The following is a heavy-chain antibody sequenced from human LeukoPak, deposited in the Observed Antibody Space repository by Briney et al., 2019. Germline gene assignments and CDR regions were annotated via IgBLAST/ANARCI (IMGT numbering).Heavy chain of an antibody. Sequence: PSETLSLTCTVSGSSINVYYWSWIRQSPGKGLDWIAYISYSGSTNYNPSLKSRVTISVDTSKNQFSLRLSSMTAADTAVYYCARLRRSRLAEFDYWGQGTLVTVSS. D-gene: IGHD3-3*02. CDR3: ARLRRSRLAEFDY. V-gene: IGHV4-59*01. J-gene: IGHJ4*02. CDR1: GSSINVYY. CDR2: ISYSGST.